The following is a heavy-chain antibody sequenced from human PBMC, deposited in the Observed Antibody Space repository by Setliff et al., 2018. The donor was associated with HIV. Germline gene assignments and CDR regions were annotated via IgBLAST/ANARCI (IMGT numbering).Heavy chain of an antibody. CDR1: GYSISSGYY. D-gene: IGHD2-21*02. Sequence: SETLSLTCTVSGYSISSGYYWGWIRQPPGKGLDWIGSFFPSGNDRNSPSLKSRVSISVDTSNNQFSLTVRSVTAADTAVYYCASRMGPCGGDCYLNYWGQGRLVTVSS. CDR3: ASRMGPCGGDCYLNY. J-gene: IGHJ4*02. CDR2: FFPSGND. V-gene: IGHV4-38-2*02.